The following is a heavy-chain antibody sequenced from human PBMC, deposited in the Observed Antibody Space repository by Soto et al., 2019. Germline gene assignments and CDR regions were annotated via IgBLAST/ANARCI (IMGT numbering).Heavy chain of an antibody. CDR1: GFTFSSYG. Sequence: HPGGSLRLSCAASGFTFSSYGMHWVRQAPGKGLEWVAVIWYDGSNKYYADSVKGRFTISRDNSKNTLYLQMNSLRAEDTAVYYCARDPISARQCLDVWGKGTTVTVSS. CDR2: IWYDGSNK. V-gene: IGHV3-33*01. D-gene: IGHD6-6*01. J-gene: IGHJ6*04. CDR3: ARDPISARQCLDV.